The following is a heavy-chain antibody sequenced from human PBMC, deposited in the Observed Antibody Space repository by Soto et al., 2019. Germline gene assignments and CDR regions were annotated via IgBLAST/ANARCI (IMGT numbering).Heavy chain of an antibody. V-gene: IGHV1-18*01. CDR2: ISAYNGNT. J-gene: IGHJ6*02. CDR3: ARMEDIVVVVAADTHYYYGMDV. D-gene: IGHD2-15*01. CDR1: GYTFTSYG. Sequence: ASVKVSCKASGYTFTSYGISWVRQAPGQGLEWMGWISAYNGNTNYAQKLQGRVTMTTDTSTSTAYMELRSLRSDDTAVYYCARMEDIVVVVAADTHYYYGMDVWGQGTTVTVSS.